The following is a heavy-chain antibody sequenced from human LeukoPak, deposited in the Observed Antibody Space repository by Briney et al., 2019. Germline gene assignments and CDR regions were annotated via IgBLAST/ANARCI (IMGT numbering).Heavy chain of an antibody. CDR1: GGSISSYY. J-gene: IGHJ5*02. Sequence: SETLSLTCTVSGGSISSYYWSWIRQPPGKGLEWMGYIYYSGSTNYNPSPKSRDTISVATYQHQYSLKLSSVTAEDTAVYSCASSTTGTTNRFDPWGQGTLVTVSS. CDR2: IYYSGST. D-gene: IGHD1-7*01. V-gene: IGHV4-59*01. CDR3: ASSTTGTTNRFDP.